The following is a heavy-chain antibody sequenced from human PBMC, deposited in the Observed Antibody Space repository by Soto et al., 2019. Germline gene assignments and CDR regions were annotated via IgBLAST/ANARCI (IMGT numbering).Heavy chain of an antibody. CDR3: ARLPTGYPNWFDP. V-gene: IGHV4-39*01. Sequence: SEPLSLTCTVSGASISTNHHNWAWVRQPPGKGLEWMGNIHYRGDTYFTPSLGSRLSMSVDTSKNQFSLKLTSVTAADTAVYYCARLPTGYPNWFDPWGQGTLVTVSS. D-gene: IGHD3-9*01. CDR1: GASISTNHHN. CDR2: IHYRGDT. J-gene: IGHJ5*02.